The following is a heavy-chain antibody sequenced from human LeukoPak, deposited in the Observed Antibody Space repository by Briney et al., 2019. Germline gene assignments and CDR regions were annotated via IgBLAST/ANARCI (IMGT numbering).Heavy chain of an antibody. D-gene: IGHD4-17*01. CDR3: ASGRDYGDPGDY. J-gene: IGHJ4*02. CDR2: ISSSSSYT. Sequence: GGSLRLSRAASVFTFTDYYMSWIRHAPGKGLEWVSYISSSSSYTNYTDSVKGRFTISRDNAKNSLYLQMNSLRAEDTAVYFCASGRDYGDPGDYWGPGTLVTVSS. V-gene: IGHV3-11*06. CDR1: VFTFTDYY.